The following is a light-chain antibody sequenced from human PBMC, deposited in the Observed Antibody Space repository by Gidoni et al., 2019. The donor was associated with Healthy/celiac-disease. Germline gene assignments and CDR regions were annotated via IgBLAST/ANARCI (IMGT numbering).Light chain of an antibody. V-gene: IGKV3-15*01. Sequence: EIVMTQSPSTLSAAPGERATLSCRASQSVSSSLAWYQQKPGQAPRLLIYGASTRATGIPARFSGGGSGTEFTLTISSLQSEDFAVYYCQQYNNWPLYTFGQGTKLEIK. CDR3: QQYNNWPLYT. J-gene: IGKJ2*01. CDR1: QSVSSS. CDR2: GAS.